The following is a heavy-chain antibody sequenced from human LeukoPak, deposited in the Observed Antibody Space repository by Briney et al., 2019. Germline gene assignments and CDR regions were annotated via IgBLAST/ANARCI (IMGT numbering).Heavy chain of an antibody. CDR3: AREGYSYGPGAHAFDI. D-gene: IGHD5-18*01. V-gene: IGHV3-53*01. J-gene: IGHJ3*02. CDR2: IYSGGST. CDR1: GFTVSSNY. Sequence: GGSLRLSCAASGFTVSSNYMSWVRQAPGKGLEWVSVIYSGGSTYYADSVKGRFTISRDNSKNTLYLQMNSLRAEDTAVYYCAREGYSYGPGAHAFDIWGQGTMVTVSS.